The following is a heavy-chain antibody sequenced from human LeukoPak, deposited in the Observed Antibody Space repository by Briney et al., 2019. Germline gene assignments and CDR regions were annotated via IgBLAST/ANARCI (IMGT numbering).Heavy chain of an antibody. J-gene: IGHJ3*02. Sequence: SETLSLTCAVYGGSFSGYYWSWIRQPPGKGLEWIGEINHSGSTNYNPSLKSRVTISVDTSKNQFSLKLSSVTAADTAVYYCARAGGVVIKDAFDIWGQGTMVTVSS. CDR3: ARAGGVVIKDAFDI. D-gene: IGHD3-3*01. V-gene: IGHV4-34*01. CDR1: GGSFSGYY. CDR2: INHSGST.